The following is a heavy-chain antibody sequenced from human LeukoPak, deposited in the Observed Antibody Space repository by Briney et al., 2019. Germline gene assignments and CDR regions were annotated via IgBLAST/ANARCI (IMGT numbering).Heavy chain of an antibody. CDR2: INPNSGGT. Sequence: ASVKVSCKASGYTFTGYYMHWARQAPGQGLEWMGWINPNSGGTNYAQKFQGRVTMTRDTSISTAYMELSRLRSDDTAVYYCARAGHNSDSGGYDYWGQGTLVTVSS. CDR3: ARAGHNSDSGGYDY. V-gene: IGHV1-2*02. J-gene: IGHJ4*02. D-gene: IGHD3-22*01. CDR1: GYTFTGYY.